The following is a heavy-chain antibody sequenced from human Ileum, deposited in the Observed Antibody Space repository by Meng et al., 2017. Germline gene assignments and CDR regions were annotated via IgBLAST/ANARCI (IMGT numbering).Heavy chain of an antibody. D-gene: IGHD4-23*01. J-gene: IGHJ4*02. V-gene: IGHV4-4*02. CDR1: SGSISSNTY. CDR2: ISHSGSA. CDR3: ARHGGYSQDF. Sequence: GQLQESGPGLVRPWGTLSLTCAVSSGSISSNTYWSWVRQPPGKGLEWIGQISHSGSAYYNPSLKSRVTMSVDKSKSQFSLMLTSVTAADTAIYYCARHGGYSQDFWGQGTLVTVSS.